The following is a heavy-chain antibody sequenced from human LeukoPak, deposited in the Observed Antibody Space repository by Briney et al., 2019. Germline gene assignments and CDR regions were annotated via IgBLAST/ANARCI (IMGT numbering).Heavy chain of an antibody. CDR3: ARILSSSWYEYFHH. Sequence: GASVKVSCKASGGTFSNYAISWVRQAPGQGLEWMGAIIPIFGTANYAQKFQGRVTITADESTSTAYMELSSLRSEDTAVYYCARILSSSWYEYFHHWGQDTLVTVSS. D-gene: IGHD6-13*01. J-gene: IGHJ1*01. CDR1: GGTFSNYA. CDR2: IIPIFGTA. V-gene: IGHV1-69*13.